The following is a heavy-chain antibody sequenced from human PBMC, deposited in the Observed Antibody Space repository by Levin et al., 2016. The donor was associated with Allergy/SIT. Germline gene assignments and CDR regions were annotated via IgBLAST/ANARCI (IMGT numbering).Heavy chain of an antibody. J-gene: IGHJ2*01. Sequence: DSVKGRFTVSRDNSKNTLYLQMNSLRAEDAAIYYCAKIGVTANWYFDVWGRGTLVTVSS. D-gene: IGHD2-21*02. CDR3: AKIGVTANWYFDV. V-gene: IGHV3-23*01.